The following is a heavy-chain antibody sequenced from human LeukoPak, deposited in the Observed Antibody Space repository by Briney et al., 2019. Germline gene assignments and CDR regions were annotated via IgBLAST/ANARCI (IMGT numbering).Heavy chain of an antibody. CDR1: GYTFTDYY. V-gene: IGHV1-69-2*01. D-gene: IGHD3-3*01. CDR3: ATVARSSITIFGVALLH. J-gene: IGHJ4*02. CDR2: VDPEDGET. Sequence: GASVKISCKVSGYTFTDYYMHWVQQAPGEGLEWMGLVDPEDGETIYAEKFQGRVTITADTSTDTAYMELSSLRSEDTAVYYCATVARSSITIFGVALLHWGQGTLVTVSS.